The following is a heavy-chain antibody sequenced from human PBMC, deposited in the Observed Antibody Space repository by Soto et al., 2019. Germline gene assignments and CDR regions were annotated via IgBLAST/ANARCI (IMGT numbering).Heavy chain of an antibody. CDR2: FNGNGGGT. V-gene: IGHV3-23*01. Sequence: EVQLLESGGGLVQPGGSLRLACATSGFSFSTYAMTWVRQAPGKGLEWVSTFNGNGGGTYYADSVKGRFTISRDNSKNTLYRQMDSLGAEDTATYYCAKDNSLHWFDPWGQGTLVTVSS. D-gene: IGHD2-15*01. CDR3: AKDNSLHWFDP. J-gene: IGHJ5*02. CDR1: GFSFSTYA.